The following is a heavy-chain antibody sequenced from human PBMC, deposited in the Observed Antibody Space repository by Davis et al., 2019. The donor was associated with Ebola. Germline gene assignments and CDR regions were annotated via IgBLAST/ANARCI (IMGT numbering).Heavy chain of an antibody. CDR1: GGTFSSYA. CDR2: IIPIFGTA. V-gene: IGHV1-69*13. CDR3: ANAGFYYYYGMDV. Sequence: SVKVSCKASGGTFSSYAISWVRQAPGQGLEWMGGIIPIFGTANYAQKFQGRVTITADESTSTAYMELSSLRSEDTAVYYCANAGFYYYYGMDVWGQGTTVTVSS. J-gene: IGHJ6*02.